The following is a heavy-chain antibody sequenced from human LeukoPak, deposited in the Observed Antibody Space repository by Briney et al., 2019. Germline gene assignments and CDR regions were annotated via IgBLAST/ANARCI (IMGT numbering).Heavy chain of an antibody. Sequence: PGGSLRLSCAASGFIFSSYAMSWVRQAPGKGLEWVSTISGSGGSTYYADSVKGRFTISRDNSKNTVYLQMNSLRAEDTAVYYCAKNMYYDFWSGYSRIDPWGQGTLVTVSS. CDR1: GFIFSSYA. J-gene: IGHJ5*02. D-gene: IGHD3-3*01. V-gene: IGHV3-23*01. CDR2: ISGSGGST. CDR3: AKNMYYDFWSGYSRIDP.